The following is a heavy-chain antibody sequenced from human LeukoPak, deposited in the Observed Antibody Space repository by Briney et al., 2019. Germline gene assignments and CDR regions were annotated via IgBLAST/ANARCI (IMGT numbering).Heavy chain of an antibody. CDR2: ISGSTGNT. Sequence: GASVRVSCKVLNYAFTRYGMSWVRQATGQGLEWMGWISGSTGNTNYAQGTQDRVTFTADTSTGTAYMELRSLRFDDTATYYCVRSGRATYYYFDVWGQGTLLTVSS. CDR1: NYAFTRYG. J-gene: IGHJ4*02. D-gene: IGHD5-12*01. CDR3: VRSGRATYYYFDV. V-gene: IGHV1-18*01.